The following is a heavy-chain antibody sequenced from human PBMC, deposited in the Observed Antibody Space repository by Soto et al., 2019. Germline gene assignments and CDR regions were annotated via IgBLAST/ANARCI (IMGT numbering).Heavy chain of an antibody. CDR1: GDSVSSNSAA. Sequence: PSQTLSLTCAISGDSVSSNSAAWNWIRQCPSRGLEWLGRTYYRSKWYNDYAVSVKSRITINPDTSKNQFSLQLNSVTPEDTAVYYCASSSLNYYYYGMDVWGQGTTVTVSS. J-gene: IGHJ6*02. CDR2: TYYRSKWYN. V-gene: IGHV6-1*01. CDR3: ASSSLNYYYYGMDV. D-gene: IGHD6-6*01.